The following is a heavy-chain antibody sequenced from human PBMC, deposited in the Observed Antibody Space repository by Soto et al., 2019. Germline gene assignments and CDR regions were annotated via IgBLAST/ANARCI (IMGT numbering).Heavy chain of an antibody. CDR1: GGSISSYY. CDR3: ARGGDYYDSSGYPDY. D-gene: IGHD3-22*01. V-gene: IGHV4-4*07. J-gene: IGHJ4*02. CDR2: IYTSGST. Sequence: SETLSLTCTVSGGSISSYYWSWIRQPAGKGLEWIGRIYTSGSTNYSPSLKSRVTMSVDTSKNQFSLKLSSVTAADTAVYYCARGGDYYDSSGYPDYWGQGTLVTVSS.